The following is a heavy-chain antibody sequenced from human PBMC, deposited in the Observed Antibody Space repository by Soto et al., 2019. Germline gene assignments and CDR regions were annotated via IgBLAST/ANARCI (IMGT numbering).Heavy chain of an antibody. Sequence: QVQLVQSGAEVKKPGSSVKVSCKASGGTFSSYAISWVRQAPGQGLEWMGGIIPIFGTANYAQKFQGRVTIIADESTSRAYMELRSLRSEDTVVYYCARGAVAGTGDYYYYGMDVWVQETTVTVSS. CDR1: GGTFSSYA. CDR2: IIPIFGTA. J-gene: IGHJ6*02. CDR3: ARGAVAGTGDYYYYGMDV. V-gene: IGHV1-69*01. D-gene: IGHD6-19*01.